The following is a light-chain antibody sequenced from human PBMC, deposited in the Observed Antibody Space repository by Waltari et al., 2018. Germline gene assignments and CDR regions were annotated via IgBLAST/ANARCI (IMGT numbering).Light chain of an antibody. CDR3: SSYSSDNSLYV. V-gene: IGLV2-14*03. CDR1: SRAVGGHNY. J-gene: IGLJ1*01. CDR2: DVT. Sequence: QSALTQPASVSGSPGQSITVSCTGSSRAVGGHNYVSWYQQHPGKAPKLMIFDVTNRPSGISDRFSGSKSGNTASLTISGLQAEDEADYYCSSYSSDNSLYVFGTGTKVTVL.